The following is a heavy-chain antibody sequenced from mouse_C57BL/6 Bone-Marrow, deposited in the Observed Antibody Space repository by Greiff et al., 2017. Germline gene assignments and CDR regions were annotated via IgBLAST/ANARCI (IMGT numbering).Heavy chain of an antibody. J-gene: IGHJ3*01. CDR1: GYTFTSYW. V-gene: IGHV1-64*01. CDR2: IHPNSGST. Sequence: QVQLQQPGAELVKPGASVKLSCKASGYTFTSYWMHWVKQRPGQGLEWIGMIHPNSGSTNYNEKFKSKATLTVDKSSSTAYMQISSLTSEDSAVYYCARGLSLFAYWGQGTLVTVSA. D-gene: IGHD3-1*01. CDR3: ARGLSLFAY.